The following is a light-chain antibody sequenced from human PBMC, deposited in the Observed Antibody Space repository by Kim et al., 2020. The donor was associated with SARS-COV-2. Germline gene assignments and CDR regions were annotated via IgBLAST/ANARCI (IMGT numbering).Light chain of an antibody. CDR3: QQYCASPQT. V-gene: IGKV3-20*01. CDR2: DAS. CDR1: QSVGGSY. J-gene: IGKJ1*01. Sequence: SPGERATLSCRASQSVGGSYSAWYQQKPGQAPRLLIYDASSRAIGVPDRFSGSGSGTDFTLTISRLEPEDFAVYYCQQYCASPQTFGQGTKVDIK.